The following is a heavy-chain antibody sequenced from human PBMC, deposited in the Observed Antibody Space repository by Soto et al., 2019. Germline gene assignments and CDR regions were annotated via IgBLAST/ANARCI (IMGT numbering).Heavy chain of an antibody. CDR2: IYYSGST. D-gene: IGHD2-2*01. V-gene: IGHV4-59*01. CDR3: ARVISSRDEYFDY. J-gene: IGHJ4*02. Sequence: SETLSLTCTVSGGSISSYYWSWIRQPPGKGLEWIGYIYYSGSTNYNPSLKSRVTISVDTSKNQFSLKLSSVTAADTAVYYCARVISSRDEYFDYWGQGTVVTVSS. CDR1: GGSISSYY.